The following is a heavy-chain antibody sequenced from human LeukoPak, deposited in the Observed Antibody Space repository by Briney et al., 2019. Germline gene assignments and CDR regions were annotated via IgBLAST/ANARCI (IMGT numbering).Heavy chain of an antibody. CDR3: AREAGTTVTIGW. V-gene: IGHV3-NL1*01. J-gene: IGHJ4*02. Sequence: GGSLRLSCAASGFTFSSYAMHWVRQAPGKGLEWVSVIYSGGSTYYADSVKGRFTISRDNAKNSLYLQMNSLRAEDAAVYYCAREAGTTVTIGWWGQGTLVTVSS. CDR1: GFTFSSYA. D-gene: IGHD4-17*01. CDR2: IYSGGST.